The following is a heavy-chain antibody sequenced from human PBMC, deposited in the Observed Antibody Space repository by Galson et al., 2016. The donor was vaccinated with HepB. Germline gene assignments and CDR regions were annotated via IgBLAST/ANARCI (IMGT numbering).Heavy chain of an antibody. CDR2: TKSKTDGGAV. V-gene: IGHV3-15*01. CDR1: GFSFSTYW. Sequence: SLRLSCAASGFSFSTYWMSWVRQAPGKGLEWVGLTKSKTDGGAVEYAAPVKDRCTISRDDSNNILYLQMNSLTTDDTAVYYCGLGIVLAKWGQGTLVTVSS. J-gene: IGHJ4*02. D-gene: IGHD2-21*01. CDR3: GLGIVLAK.